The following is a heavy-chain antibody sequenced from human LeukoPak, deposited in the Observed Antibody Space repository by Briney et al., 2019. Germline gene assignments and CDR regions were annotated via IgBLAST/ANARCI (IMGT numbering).Heavy chain of an antibody. CDR2: IKDDGSIT. Sequence: GGSLRLSCAASGFTFSNYWMHWVRQVPGKGLVWVSRIKDDGSITDYADSVKGRFTISRDNSKNTLYLQMNSLRAEDTAVYYCARKGNAFDFWGQGTMVTVSS. CDR3: ARKGNAFDF. D-gene: IGHD3-10*01. V-gene: IGHV3-74*01. CDR1: GFTFSNYW. J-gene: IGHJ3*01.